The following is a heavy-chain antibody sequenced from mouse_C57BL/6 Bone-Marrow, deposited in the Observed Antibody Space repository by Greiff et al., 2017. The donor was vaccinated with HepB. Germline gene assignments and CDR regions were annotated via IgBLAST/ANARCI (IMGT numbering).Heavy chain of an antibody. V-gene: IGHV5-12*01. D-gene: IGHD1-1*01. CDR1: GFTFSDYY. CDR2: ISNGGGST. CDR3: ARRFITTVVATDYAMDY. Sequence: EVKLVESGGGLVQPGGSLKLSCAASGFTFSDYYVYWVRQTPEKRLEWVAYISNGGGSTYYPDTVKGRFTISRDNAKNTLYLQMSRLKSEPTAMYYCARRFITTVVATDYAMDYWGQGTSVTVSS. J-gene: IGHJ4*01.